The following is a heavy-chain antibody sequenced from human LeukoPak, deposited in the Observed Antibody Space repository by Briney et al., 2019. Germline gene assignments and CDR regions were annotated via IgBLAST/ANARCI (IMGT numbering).Heavy chain of an antibody. CDR1: GFTFSSYG. V-gene: IGHV3-30*18. CDR2: ISYDGSNK. D-gene: IGHD3-3*01. CDR3: AKDRRDFWSGYWESDAFDI. J-gene: IGHJ3*02. Sequence: PGGSLRLSCAASGFTFSSYGMHWVRQAPGKGLEWVAVISYDGSNKYYADSVKGRFTISRDNSKNTLYLQMNSLRAEDTAVYYCAKDRRDFWSGYWESDAFDIWGQGTMVTVSS.